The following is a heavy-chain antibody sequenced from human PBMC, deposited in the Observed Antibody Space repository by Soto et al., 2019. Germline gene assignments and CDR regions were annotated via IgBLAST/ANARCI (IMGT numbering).Heavy chain of an antibody. CDR2: IYPGDSNT. V-gene: IGHV5-51*01. CDR1: GYRFATYW. CDR3: ARSRGFCSTSSCYDFDE. Sequence: GGSLKISCKGAGYRFATYWIAWGGQMPGKGLEWMGIIYPGDSNTRYSPSFQGQVTISADKSISTAYLQWSDLKASDSATYYCARSRGFCSTSSCYDFDEWGQGALVTVSS. D-gene: IGHD2-15*01. J-gene: IGHJ4*02.